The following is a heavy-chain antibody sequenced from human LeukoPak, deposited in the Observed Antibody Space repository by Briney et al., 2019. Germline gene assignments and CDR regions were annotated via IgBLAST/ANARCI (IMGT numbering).Heavy chain of an antibody. V-gene: IGHV3-30*18. D-gene: IGHD3-22*01. CDR2: ITYDGSNK. CDR1: GFTFSTNG. J-gene: IGHJ4*02. CDR3: AKDYYDSSGYFEWYFDY. Sequence: GGSLRLSCAASGFTFSTNGMHWVRQAPGKGLEWVAVITYDGSNKYYADSVKGRFTISRDNSKNTMYLQMNSLRAEDTAVYYCAKDYYDSSGYFEWYFDYWGQGTLVTVSS.